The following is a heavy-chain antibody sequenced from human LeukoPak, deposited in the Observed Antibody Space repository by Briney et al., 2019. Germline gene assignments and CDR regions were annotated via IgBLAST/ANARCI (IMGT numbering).Heavy chain of an antibody. J-gene: IGHJ5*02. D-gene: IGHD3-16*01. CDR1: GFTFSSYG. CDR3: AKDSGGKLTITRYNWFDP. Sequence: PAGGSLRLSCAASGFTFSSYGMHWVRQAPGKGLEWVAFIRYDGSNKYYADSVKGRFTISRDNSKNTLYLQMNSLRAEDTAVYYCAKDSGGKLTITRYNWFDPWGQGTLVTVSS. CDR2: IRYDGSNK. V-gene: IGHV3-30*02.